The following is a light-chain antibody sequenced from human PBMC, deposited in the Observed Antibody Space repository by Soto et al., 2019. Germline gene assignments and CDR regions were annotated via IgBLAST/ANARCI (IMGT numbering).Light chain of an antibody. CDR1: NVGSKS. CDR2: YDS. J-gene: IGLJ2*01. Sequence: SYELTQPPSVSVAPGKTARITCGGNNVGSKSVNWYQQKPGQAPVLVIYYDSYRPSGIPDRFSGSNSGNTATLTISRVEAGDEADYYCQVWDSSSDHVVFGGGTKVTVL. CDR3: QVWDSSSDHVV. V-gene: IGLV3-21*04.